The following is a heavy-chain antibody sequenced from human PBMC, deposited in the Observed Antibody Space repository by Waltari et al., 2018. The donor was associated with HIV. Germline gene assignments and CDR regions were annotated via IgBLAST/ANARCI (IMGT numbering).Heavy chain of an antibody. CDR3: AREGECSGGSCGWD. Sequence: QVQLQQWGAGLLKPSETLSLTCAVYGGSFSGYYWRWIRQPPGKGLEWIGEINHSGSTNYNPSLKSRVTISVDTSKNQFSLKLSSVTAADTAVYYCAREGECSGGSCGWDWGQGTLVTVSS. D-gene: IGHD2-15*01. V-gene: IGHV4-34*01. J-gene: IGHJ4*02. CDR1: GGSFSGYY. CDR2: INHSGST.